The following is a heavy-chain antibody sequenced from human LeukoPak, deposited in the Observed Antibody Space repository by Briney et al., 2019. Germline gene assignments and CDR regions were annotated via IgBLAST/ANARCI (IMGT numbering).Heavy chain of an antibody. J-gene: IGHJ6*03. D-gene: IGHD3-16*01. CDR1: GGSINLSPYY. CDR3: ARETSQKGAHYMDV. V-gene: IGHV4-39*07. Sequence: RASEALSLTCSVSGGSINLSPYYWGWIRQPPGKGLEWIGIIFYSGSTYYSPSLNSRVTISRDTSKNHFSLELSSVTAADTAVYFCARETSQKGAHYMDVWGKGTTITISS. CDR2: IFYSGST.